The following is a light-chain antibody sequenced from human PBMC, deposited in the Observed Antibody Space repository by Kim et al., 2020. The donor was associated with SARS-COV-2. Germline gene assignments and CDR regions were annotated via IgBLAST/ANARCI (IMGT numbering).Light chain of an antibody. CDR3: QRYKSYPIT. V-gene: IGKV1-16*02. J-gene: IGKJ5*01. CDR2: DAS. CDR1: QGINNF. Sequence: DIQMTQSPSSLSASVGDRVTITCRASQGINNFLAWFQQKPGKAPKSLIYDASSLQSGVPSQFSGSGSGTDFTLTINSLQPEDFATYYCQRYKSYPITFGQGTRLEIK.